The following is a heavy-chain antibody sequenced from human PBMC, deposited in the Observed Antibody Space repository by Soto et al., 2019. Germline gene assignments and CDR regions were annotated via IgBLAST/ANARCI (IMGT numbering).Heavy chain of an antibody. CDR2: ISGSGGST. V-gene: IGHV3-23*01. J-gene: IGHJ4*02. CDR1: RFTFSSYA. D-gene: IGHD3-22*01. CDR3: AKDLERDYYDSGKGVPFDY. Sequence: HPGGSLRLSCAASRFTFSSYAMSWVRQAPGKGLEWVSAISGSGGSTYYADSVKGRFTISRDNSKNTLYLQMNSLRAEDTAVYYCAKDLERDYYDSGKGVPFDYWGQGTLVTVSS.